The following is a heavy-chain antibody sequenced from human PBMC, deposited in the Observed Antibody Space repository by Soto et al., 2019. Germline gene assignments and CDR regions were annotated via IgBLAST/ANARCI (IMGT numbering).Heavy chain of an antibody. V-gene: IGHV1-18*01. J-gene: IGHJ3*02. Sequence: QVQLVQSGAEVKKPGASVKVSCKAFGYTFTSYGISWVRQAPGQGLEWMGWISAYNDITRFTQKFQGRVTITTDTSTSTAYMELRSLRSDDTAVYYCAIDFQFAGGYDAFDIWGQGTMVTVSS. CDR2: ISAYNDIT. D-gene: IGHD3-16*01. CDR3: AIDFQFAGGYDAFDI. CDR1: GYTFTSYG.